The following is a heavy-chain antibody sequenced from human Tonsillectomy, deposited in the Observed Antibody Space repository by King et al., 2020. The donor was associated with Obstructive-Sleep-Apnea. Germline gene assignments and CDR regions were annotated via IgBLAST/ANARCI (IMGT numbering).Heavy chain of an antibody. Sequence: QLQESGPGLVKPSQTLSLTCTVSGGSISSGGYYWSWIRQHPGKGLEWIGYIYYSGSTYYNPSLKSRVTISVDTSKNQFSLKLSSVTAADTAVYYCARDSLTYYDYVWGSYRSGGFDYWGQGTLVTVSS. CDR3: ARDSLTYYDYVWGSYRSGGFDY. V-gene: IGHV4-31*03. D-gene: IGHD3-16*02. CDR2: IYYSGST. J-gene: IGHJ4*02. CDR1: GGSISSGGYY.